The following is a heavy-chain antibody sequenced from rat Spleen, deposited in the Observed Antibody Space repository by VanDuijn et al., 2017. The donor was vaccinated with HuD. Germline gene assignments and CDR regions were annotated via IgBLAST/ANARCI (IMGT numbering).Heavy chain of an antibody. CDR1: GFTFSTYW. J-gene: IGHJ4*01. Sequence: EVQLVEAGGGLVQPGRSLKLSCVASGFTFSTYWMYWVRQAPGKGLEWVSSITTDGGYTCYPDSVKGRFTISRDNAKSTLYLQMDSLRSEDTATYYCARHGWGYGVMDAWGQGASVTVSS. V-gene: IGHV5-58*01. CDR2: ITTDGGYT. D-gene: IGHD4-3*01. CDR3: ARHGWGYGVMDA.